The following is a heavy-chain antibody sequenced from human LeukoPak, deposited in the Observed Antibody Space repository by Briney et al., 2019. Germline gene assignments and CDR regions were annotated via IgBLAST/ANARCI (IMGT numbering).Heavy chain of an antibody. V-gene: IGHV3-48*01. CDR2: ITKNGSVT. Sequence: PGGSLRLSCAASGFSFSSYSMNWVRQAPGKGLEWLAYITKNGSVTFYADFVKGRFTISRDNAKKSLYLQMNSLRVEDTAVYYCATQWELHPAFWGQGTLVTVSS. D-gene: IGHD1-26*01. J-gene: IGHJ4*02. CDR1: GFSFSSYS. CDR3: ATQWELHPAF.